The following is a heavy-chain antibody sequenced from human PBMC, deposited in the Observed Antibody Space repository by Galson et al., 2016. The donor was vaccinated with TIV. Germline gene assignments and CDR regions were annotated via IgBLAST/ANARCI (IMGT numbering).Heavy chain of an antibody. J-gene: IGHJ6*02. D-gene: IGHD1-26*01. CDR1: GGTFSRSA. V-gene: IGHV1-69*13. Sequence: SVKVSCKASGGTFSRSAISWVRQAPGQGLEWVGGIIPLLSSPSYGQKFQGRLTITADESMTTSYMELTSLTSDDTAMYYCARWPGPAGIVGIYYNMDVWGQGTTVIVSS. CDR2: IIPLLSSP. CDR3: ARWPGPAGIVGIYYNMDV.